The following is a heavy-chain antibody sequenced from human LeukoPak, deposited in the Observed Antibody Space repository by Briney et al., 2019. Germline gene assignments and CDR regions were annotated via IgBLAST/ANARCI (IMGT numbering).Heavy chain of an antibody. Sequence: GGSLRLSCAASGFTFSDYYMSWIRQAPGKGLVWVSYISSSSSYTNYADSVKGRFTISRDNSKNTLYLQMNSLRAEDTAVYYCAKDQDIGVVVAAAILDYWGQGTLVTVSS. CDR3: AKDQDIGVVVAAAILDY. CDR1: GFTFSDYY. D-gene: IGHD2-15*01. J-gene: IGHJ4*02. V-gene: IGHV3-11*06. CDR2: ISSSSSYT.